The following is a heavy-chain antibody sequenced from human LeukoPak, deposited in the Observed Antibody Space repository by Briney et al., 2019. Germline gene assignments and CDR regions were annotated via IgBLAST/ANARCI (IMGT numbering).Heavy chain of an antibody. V-gene: IGHV3-7*01. Sequence: GGSLRLSCEASGFAFSSHWMSWVRQAPGKGLEWVAIIKQDGSEKDYVDSVTGRFTISRDNAKNSLYLQMNSLRDEDTAIYYCARDTSAWRYGMDVWGQGTTVTVSS. J-gene: IGHJ6*02. CDR3: ARDTSAWRYGMDV. D-gene: IGHD6-19*01. CDR1: GFAFSSHW. CDR2: IKQDGSEK.